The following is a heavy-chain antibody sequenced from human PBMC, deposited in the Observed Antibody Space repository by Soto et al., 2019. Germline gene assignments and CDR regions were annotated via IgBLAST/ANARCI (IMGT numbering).Heavy chain of an antibody. D-gene: IGHD4-17*01. J-gene: IGHJ6*02. Sequence: QVQLVESGGGVVQPGRSLRLICAASGFTFSRYAMHWVRQAPGKGLEWVAVISNDGSNEYYPDSVKGRFTISRDNSKNTLHLQMNSLRAEDTAVYYCAREYTVTRYYYYGMDVWGQGTTVTVSS. CDR3: AREYTVTRYYYYGMDV. V-gene: IGHV3-30-3*01. CDR2: ISNDGSNE. CDR1: GFTFSRYA.